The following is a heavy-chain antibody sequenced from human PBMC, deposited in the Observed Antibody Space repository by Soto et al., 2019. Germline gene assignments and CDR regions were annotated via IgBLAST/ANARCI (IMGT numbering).Heavy chain of an antibody. J-gene: IGHJ1*01. V-gene: IGHV3-23*01. CDR1: GFTFSSSA. Sequence: GGSLRLSCAASGFTFSSSAMSWVRQAPGKGLEWVSTTTISDTYYTESVKGRFTISRDNSKNTLYLQMNSLRVEDTAVYYCARLTTSWGQGALVTVYS. CDR2: TTISDT. D-gene: IGHD1-1*01. CDR3: ARLTTS.